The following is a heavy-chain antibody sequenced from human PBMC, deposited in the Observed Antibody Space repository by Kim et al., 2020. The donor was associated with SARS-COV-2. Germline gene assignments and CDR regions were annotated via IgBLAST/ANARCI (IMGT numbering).Heavy chain of an antibody. Sequence: YVESGKGRFTISRDNTKNSLYLQMNSLRAEDTAVYYCARVGIVAGSFDYWGQGTLVTVSS. J-gene: IGHJ4*02. CDR3: ARVGIVAGSFDY. V-gene: IGHV3-7*01. D-gene: IGHD5-12*01.